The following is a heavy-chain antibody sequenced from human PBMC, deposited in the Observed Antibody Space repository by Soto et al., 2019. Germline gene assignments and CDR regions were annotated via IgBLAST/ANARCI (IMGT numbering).Heavy chain of an antibody. CDR3: ARANWQRVFAPPVWAV. V-gene: IGHV3-30*13. Sequence: QVQLVESGGGVVQPGRSLRLSCAASGFTFSSYVMHWVRQAPGKGLEWVAVVSYDGSNKYYADSVKGRFTISRDNSKNRLYWKRHTRGTKDTAVFSGARANWQRVFAPPVWAVWGLGT. J-gene: IGHJ6*02. D-gene: IGHD3-16*01. CDR1: GFTFSSYV. CDR2: VSYDGSNK.